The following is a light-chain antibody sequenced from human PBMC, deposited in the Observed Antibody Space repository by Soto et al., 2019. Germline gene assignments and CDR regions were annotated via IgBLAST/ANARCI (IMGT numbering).Light chain of an antibody. CDR1: QSISSN. CDR3: QQSYSTPRT. Sequence: DIQMTQSPSSLSASVGDRVTITCRASQSISSNLNWYQQKPGKAPKLLIYAASSLQSGVPSRFSGSGSGTDFTLTISSLQPEDFATYYCQQSYSTPRTSGPGTKVDIK. CDR2: AAS. V-gene: IGKV1-39*01. J-gene: IGKJ3*01.